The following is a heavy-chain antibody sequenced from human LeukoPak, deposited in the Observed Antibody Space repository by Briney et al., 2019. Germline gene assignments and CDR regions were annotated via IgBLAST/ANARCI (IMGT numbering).Heavy chain of an antibody. CDR1: GFIFSNYA. D-gene: IGHD3-22*01. J-gene: IGHJ4*02. CDR3: ARENYYDSSGYSGYGY. V-gene: IGHV3-30*04. CDR2: ISSDGSKI. Sequence: GGSLRLSCAASGFIFSNYAMHWVRQAPGKGLEWVALISSDGSKIYYADSVKGRFTISRDNSRNTLYLQMNSLRAEDTAVYYCARENYYDSSGYSGYGYWGQGTLVTVSS.